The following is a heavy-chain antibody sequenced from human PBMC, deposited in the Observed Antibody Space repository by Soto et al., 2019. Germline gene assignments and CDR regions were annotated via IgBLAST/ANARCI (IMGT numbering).Heavy chain of an antibody. CDR3: ARGPLWFGELFLENWFDP. J-gene: IGHJ5*02. CDR1: GGSVSSGSYY. D-gene: IGHD3-10*01. CDR2: IYYSGST. Sequence: LSLTCTVSGGSVSSGSYYWSWIRQPPGKGLEWIGYIYYSGSTNYNPSLKSRVTISVDTSKNQFSLKLSSVTAADTAVYYCARGPLWFGELFLENWFDPWGQGTLVTVSS. V-gene: IGHV4-61*01.